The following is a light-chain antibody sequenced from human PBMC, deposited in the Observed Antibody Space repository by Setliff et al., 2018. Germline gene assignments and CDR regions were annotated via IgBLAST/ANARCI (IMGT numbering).Light chain of an antibody. V-gene: IGLV2-14*03. Sequence: QSALAQPASVSGSPGQSITISCTGTSSDVGGYNYVSWYQQHPGKAPKLMIYDVSNRPSGVSNRFSGSKSGNTASLTISGLQAEDEADYYCSSYTSYAVVFCGGTKVTVL. CDR1: SSDVGGYNY. J-gene: IGLJ2*01. CDR2: DVS. CDR3: SSYTSYAVV.